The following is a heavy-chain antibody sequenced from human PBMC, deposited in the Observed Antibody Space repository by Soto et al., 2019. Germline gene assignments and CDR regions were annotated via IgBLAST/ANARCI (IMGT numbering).Heavy chain of an antibody. V-gene: IGHV4-30-2*01. J-gene: IGHJ3*01. Sequence: TKSLTCTVSGGYIIGRYYSWSWKRKPPGKGLEWIWFIYNIVSTYYNSSLNSRVTISVDRPKNHFFLNLPSVTAADTAVYYRATYLNFFQFGGQGTKVTVSS. D-gene: IGHD3-3*01. CDR3: ATYLNFFQF. CDR2: IYNIVST. CDR1: GGYIIGRYYS.